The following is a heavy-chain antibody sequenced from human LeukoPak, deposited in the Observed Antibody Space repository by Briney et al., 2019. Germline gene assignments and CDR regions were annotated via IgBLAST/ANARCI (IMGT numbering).Heavy chain of an antibody. CDR1: GFTFSSYA. CDR2: ISASGAST. D-gene: IGHD1-26*01. CDR3: ARGEGVFDY. V-gene: IGHV3-23*01. Sequence: GGSLRLSCAASGFTFSSYAMNWVRQAPGKGLEWVSVISASGASTYNADSVKGRFTISRDNSKNTLYLQMNSLRAEDTAVYYCARGEGVFDYWGQGTLVTVSS. J-gene: IGHJ4*02.